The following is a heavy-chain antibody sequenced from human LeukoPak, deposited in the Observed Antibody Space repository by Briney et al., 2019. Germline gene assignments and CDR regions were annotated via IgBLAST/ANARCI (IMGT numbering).Heavy chain of an antibody. J-gene: IGHJ4*02. CDR1: GGSISSYY. V-gene: IGHV4-59*01. CDR2: IYYSGST. CDR3: ARGDDYGDYSFDY. D-gene: IGHD4-17*01. Sequence: PSETLSLTCTVSGGSISSYYWSWIRQPPGKGLEWIGYIYYSGSTNYNPSLKSRVTISVDTSKNQFSLKLSSVTAVDTAVYYCARGDDYGDYSFDYWGQGTLVTVSS.